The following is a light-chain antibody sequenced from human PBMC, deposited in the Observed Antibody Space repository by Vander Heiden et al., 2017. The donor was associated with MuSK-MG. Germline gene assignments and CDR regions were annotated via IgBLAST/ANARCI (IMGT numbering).Light chain of an antibody. CDR2: EVS. Sequence: QSALTQPASVSGSPGQSITISCTGTSSDVVGSKYVSWYQQHPGKSPKLMIYEVSNRPAGLSDRFSGSKSGNTATLTISGLQAEDEADYYCSSYTSSTPRVVFGGGTKLTVL. CDR3: SSYTSSTPRVV. CDR1: SSDVVGSKY. J-gene: IGLJ2*01. V-gene: IGLV2-14*01.